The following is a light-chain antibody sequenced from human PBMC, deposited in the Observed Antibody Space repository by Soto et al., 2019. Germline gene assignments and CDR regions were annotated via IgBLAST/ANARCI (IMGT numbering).Light chain of an antibody. J-gene: IGKJ1*01. V-gene: IGKV4-1*01. CDR2: WAS. CDR3: HQYYGAPWT. CDR1: QSVLHSSNDKNF. Sequence: DIVMTQSPDSLAVSLGERATINCKSSQSVLHSSNDKNFLTWYQQKPGQPPKLLIYWASTRESGVPDRFSGSGSGTDFTLTISSLQAEHVAVYYCHQYYGAPWTFGQGTKVEIK.